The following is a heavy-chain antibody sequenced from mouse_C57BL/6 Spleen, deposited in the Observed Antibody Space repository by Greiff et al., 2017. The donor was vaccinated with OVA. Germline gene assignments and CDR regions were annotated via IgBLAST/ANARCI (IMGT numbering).Heavy chain of an antibody. V-gene: IGHV1-42*01. Sequence: VQLQQSGPELVKPGASVMISCKASGYSFTGYYMNWVKQSPEKSLEWIGEINPSTGGTTYNQKFKAKATLTVDKSSSTAYMQLKSLTAEDSAVYYCARRAGYWGQGTTLTVSS. CDR2: INPSTGGT. J-gene: IGHJ2*01. D-gene: IGHD3-3*01. CDR3: ARRAGY. CDR1: GYSFTGYY.